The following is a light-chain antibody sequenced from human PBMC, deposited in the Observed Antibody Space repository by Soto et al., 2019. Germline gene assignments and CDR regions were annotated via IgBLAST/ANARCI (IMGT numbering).Light chain of an antibody. V-gene: IGLV2-8*01. Sequence: QSVLTQPPSASGSPGQSVTISCTGTSSDVGGYNYVSWYQQHPGKAPKLMISEVSKRPSGVPDRFSGSKSGNTASLTVSGLQAEDEADDYCSSFDGNNNLVFGGGTKLTVL. CDR2: EVS. J-gene: IGLJ2*01. CDR3: SSFDGNNNLV. CDR1: SSDVGGYNY.